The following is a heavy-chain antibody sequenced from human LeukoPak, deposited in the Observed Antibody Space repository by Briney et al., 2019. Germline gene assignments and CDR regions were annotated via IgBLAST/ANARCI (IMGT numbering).Heavy chain of an antibody. D-gene: IGHD6-13*01. J-gene: IGHJ4*02. CDR2: IYGDGSFT. CDR3: AKYLAAAAFDY. Sequence: GGSLRLSCAASGFTFSNFWMHWVRQAPGKGLVWVALIYGDGSFTRYADSVKGRFTISRDNAKNSLYLQMNSLRAEDTAVYYCAKYLAAAAFDYWGQGTLVTVSS. CDR1: GFTFSNFW. V-gene: IGHV3-74*01.